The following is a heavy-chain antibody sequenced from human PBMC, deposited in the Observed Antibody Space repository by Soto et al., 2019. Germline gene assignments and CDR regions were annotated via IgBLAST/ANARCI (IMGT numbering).Heavy chain of an antibody. V-gene: IGHV4-61*01. CDR3: ARGHWGGWLRS. Sequence: SETLSLTCTVSGGSVSSGSYYWSWIRQPPGKGLEWIGYIYYSGGTNYNPSLKSRVTISVDTSKNQFSLKLSSVTAADTAVYYCARGHWGGWLRSWGQGTLVTVSS. CDR1: GGSVSSGSYY. D-gene: IGHD5-12*01. J-gene: IGHJ4*02. CDR2: IYYSGGT.